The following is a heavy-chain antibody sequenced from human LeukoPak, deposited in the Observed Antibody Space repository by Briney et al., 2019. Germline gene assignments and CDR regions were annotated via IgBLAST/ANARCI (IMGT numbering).Heavy chain of an antibody. CDR2: IIPVFGTA. V-gene: IGHV1-69*13. CDR1: GYTFTNYG. Sequence: ASVKVSCKTSGYTFTNYGISWVRQAPGQGLEWMGGIIPVFGTANYAQKFQGRVTITADESTSAAYMELSSLRSEDTAVYYCARGGDYVWGTPYGYYGMDVWGQGTTVTVSS. D-gene: IGHD3-16*01. CDR3: ARGGDYVWGTPYGYYGMDV. J-gene: IGHJ6*02.